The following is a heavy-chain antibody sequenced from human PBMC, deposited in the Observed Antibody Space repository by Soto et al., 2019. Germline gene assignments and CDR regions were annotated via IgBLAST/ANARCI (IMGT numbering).Heavy chain of an antibody. J-gene: IGHJ6*02. D-gene: IGHD4-17*01. V-gene: IGHV4-31*03. CDR1: GGSISSGGYY. Sequence: QVQLQESGPGLVKPSQTLSLTCTVSGGSISSGGYYWSWIRQHPGKGLEWIGYIYYSGSTYYNPSLKSRVTISVDTSKNQFSLKLSSVTAADTAVYYCARDYGDSIYYYYGMDVWGQGTTVTVSS. CDR2: IYYSGST. CDR3: ARDYGDSIYYYYGMDV.